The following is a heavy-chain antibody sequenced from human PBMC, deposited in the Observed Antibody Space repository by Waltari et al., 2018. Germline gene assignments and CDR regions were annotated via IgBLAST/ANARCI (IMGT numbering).Heavy chain of an antibody. CDR3: ARTGFWSGDLNWFDP. Sequence: QVQVQESGPGLVTPSETLSLTCTVSGDSMNNFYGSWIRQPPGKRLEWIGHIDSSGNTNYSPSLKSRGTISIDTSKNQFSLKLRSVTAAVTAVYYCARTGFWSGDLNWFDPWGQGTLVTVSS. D-gene: IGHD3-3*01. J-gene: IGHJ5*02. V-gene: IGHV4-59*01. CDR2: IDSSGNT. CDR1: GDSMNNFY.